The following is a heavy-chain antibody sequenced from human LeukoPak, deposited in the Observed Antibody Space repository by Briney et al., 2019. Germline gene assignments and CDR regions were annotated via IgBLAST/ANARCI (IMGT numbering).Heavy chain of an antibody. J-gene: IGHJ4*02. CDR2: ISSSGSTI. CDR3: ARDLSGVTGYTYGRGIDY. V-gene: IGHV3-48*03. CDR1: GFTFSSYE. D-gene: IGHD5-18*01. Sequence: GGSLRLSCAASGFTFSSYEMNWVRQARGKGLEGGSYISSSGSTIYYADSVKGRFTISRDNAKNSLYLQMNSLRAEDTALYYCARDLSGVTGYTYGRGIDYWGQGTLVTVSS.